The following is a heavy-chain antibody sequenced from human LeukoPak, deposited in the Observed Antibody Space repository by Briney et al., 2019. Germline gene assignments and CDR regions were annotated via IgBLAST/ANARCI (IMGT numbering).Heavy chain of an antibody. CDR3: AIEDCSGGSCYGY. D-gene: IGHD2-15*01. J-gene: IGHJ4*02. CDR2: IYYSGST. Sequence: PSETLSLTCTVSGGSISSGDYYWSWIRQPPGKGLEWIGYIYYSGSTYYNPSLKSRVTISVDTSKNQFSLKLRSVTAADTAVYYCAIEDCSGGSCYGYWGQGTLVTVSS. V-gene: IGHV4-30-4*01. CDR1: GGSISSGDYY.